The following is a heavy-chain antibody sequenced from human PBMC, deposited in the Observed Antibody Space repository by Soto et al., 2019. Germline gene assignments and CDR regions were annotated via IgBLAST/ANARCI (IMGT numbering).Heavy chain of an antibody. V-gene: IGHV3-30*18. D-gene: IGHD3-10*01. Sequence: GGSLRLSCAASGFTSSSYGMHWVRQAPGKGLEWVAVISYDGSNKYYADSVKGRFTISRDNSKNTLYLQMNSLRAEDTAVYYCAKALWRFGELLYDAFDIWGQGTMVTVSS. CDR2: ISYDGSNK. CDR1: GFTSSSYG. CDR3: AKALWRFGELLYDAFDI. J-gene: IGHJ3*02.